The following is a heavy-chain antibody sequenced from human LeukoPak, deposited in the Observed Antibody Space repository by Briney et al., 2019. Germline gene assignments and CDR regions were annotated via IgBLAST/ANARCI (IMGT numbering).Heavy chain of an antibody. V-gene: IGHV1-2*02. J-gene: IGHJ5*02. D-gene: IGHD1-1*01. CDR1: GYGFSDVY. Sequence: ASVKVPCKASGYGFSDVYFNWVRQAPGQGLEWMGWINPHSGATNYAQRFQGRISMDASFDTAYIELSRLTSDDTAVYCCATSSTVTHTRDPWGQGTLVTVSS. CDR3: ATSSTVTHTRDP. CDR2: INPHSGAT.